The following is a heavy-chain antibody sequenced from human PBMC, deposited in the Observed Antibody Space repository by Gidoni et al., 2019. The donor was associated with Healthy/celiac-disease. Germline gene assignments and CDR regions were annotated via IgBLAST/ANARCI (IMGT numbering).Heavy chain of an antibody. CDR2: INPSGST. CDR3: ARGVVVTPGYFQH. CDR1: GGSFSGYY. V-gene: IGHV4-34*01. J-gene: IGHJ1*01. D-gene: IGHD2-21*02. Sequence: QVQLQQRGAGLLKPSETLSLTCAVYGGSFSGYYWSWTRQPPGKGVEWRGEINPSGSTNYNPSLKSRVTILVDTSKNQFSLKLSSVTAADTAVYYCARGVVVTPGYFQHWGQGTLVTVSS.